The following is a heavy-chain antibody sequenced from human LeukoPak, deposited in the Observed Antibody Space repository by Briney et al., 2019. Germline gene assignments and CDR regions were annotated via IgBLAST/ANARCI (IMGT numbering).Heavy chain of an antibody. CDR2: IYYSGST. V-gene: IGHV4-39*07. CDR1: GGSISSSSYY. Sequence: TSETLSLTCTVSGGSISSSSYYWGWIRQPPGKGLEWIGSIYYSGSTYYNPSLKSRVTISVDTSKNQFSLKLSSVTAADTAVYYCARDGDGYNSNWGQGTLVTVSS. J-gene: IGHJ4*02. D-gene: IGHD5-24*01. CDR3: ARDGDGYNSN.